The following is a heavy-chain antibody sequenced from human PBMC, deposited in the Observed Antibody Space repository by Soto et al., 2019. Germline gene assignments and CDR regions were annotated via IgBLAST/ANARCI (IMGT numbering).Heavy chain of an antibody. V-gene: IGHV1-2*04. J-gene: IGHJ6*03. D-gene: IGHD3-3*01. CDR2: INPNSGGT. CDR1: GYTFTGYY. Sequence: ASVKVSCKASGYTFTGYYMHWVRQAPGQGLEWMGWINPNSGGTNYAQKFQGWVTMTRDTSISTAYMELSRLRSDDTAVYYCARDGLFWSGYYSTPAPYYYYYMDVWGKGTTVTVSS. CDR3: ARDGLFWSGYYSTPAPYYYYYMDV.